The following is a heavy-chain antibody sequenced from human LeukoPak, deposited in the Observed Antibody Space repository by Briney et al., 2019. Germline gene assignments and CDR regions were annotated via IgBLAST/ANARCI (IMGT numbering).Heavy chain of an antibody. CDR1: GFTFSSYS. D-gene: IGHD1-26*01. J-gene: IGHJ4*02. CDR2: ISSLSGTL. CDR3: ARDQGGSYSY. Sequence: PGGSLRLSCAASGFTFSSYSRNWVRQAPGKGLEWVSYISSLSGTLDYADSVNGRFTISRDNAKNTLYLQMNSLRAEDTAVYFCARDQGGSYSYWGQGTLVTVSS. V-gene: IGHV3-48*01.